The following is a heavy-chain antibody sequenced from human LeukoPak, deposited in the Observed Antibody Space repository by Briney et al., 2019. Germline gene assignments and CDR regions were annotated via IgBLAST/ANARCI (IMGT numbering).Heavy chain of an antibody. J-gene: IGHJ4*02. CDR2: ISTYNGNT. Sequence: ASVKVSCKSSGYTFTTYGITRVRQAPGQGLEWMGWISTYNGNTNYAQKLQGRVTMTTDTSTSTAYMELRSLRSDDTAMYYCARDRMDTGTYFDYWGQGTLVTVSS. CDR3: ARDRMDTGTYFDY. CDR1: GYTFTTYG. D-gene: IGHD5-18*01. V-gene: IGHV1-18*01.